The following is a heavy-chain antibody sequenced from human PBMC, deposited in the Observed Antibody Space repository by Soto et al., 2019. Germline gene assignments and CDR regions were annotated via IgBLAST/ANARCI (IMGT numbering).Heavy chain of an antibody. CDR1: GFTFSSYS. Sequence: GGSLRLSCAASGFTFSSYSMNWVRQAPGKGLEWVSAISGSGGSTYYADSVKGRFTISRDNSKNTLYLQMNSLRAEDTAVYYCAKDRAWTPDYWGQGTLVTVSS. J-gene: IGHJ4*02. D-gene: IGHD5-12*01. V-gene: IGHV3-23*01. CDR3: AKDRAWTPDY. CDR2: ISGSGGST.